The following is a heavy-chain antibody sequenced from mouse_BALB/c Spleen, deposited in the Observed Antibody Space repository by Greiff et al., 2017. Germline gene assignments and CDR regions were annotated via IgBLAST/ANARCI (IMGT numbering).Heavy chain of an antibody. D-gene: IGHD2-4*01. CDR3: ARYYDYHFDY. J-gene: IGHJ2*01. CDR1: GFNIKDTY. V-gene: IGHV14-3*02. Sequence: EVQLQQSGAELVKPGASVKLSCTASGFNIKDTYMHWVKQRPEQGLEWIGRIDPANGNTKYDPKFQGKATITPDTSSNTAYLHLSSLPSEDTADYYCARYYDYHFDYWGQGTTLPVSS. CDR2: IDPANGNT.